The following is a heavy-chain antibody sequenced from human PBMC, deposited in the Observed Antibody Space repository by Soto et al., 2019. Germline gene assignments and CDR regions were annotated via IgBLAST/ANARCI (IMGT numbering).Heavy chain of an antibody. J-gene: IGHJ4*02. CDR2: IYYSGST. CDR3: ARDSPRYDYVWGSYDY. V-gene: IGHV4-61*01. Sequence: SETLSLTCTVSGGSVSSGSYYWSWIRQPPGKGLEWIGYIYYSGSTNYNPSLKSRVTISVDTSKNQFSLKLSSVTAADTAVYYCARDSPRYDYVWGSYDYWGQGTLVTVSS. CDR1: GGSVSSGSYY. D-gene: IGHD3-16*01.